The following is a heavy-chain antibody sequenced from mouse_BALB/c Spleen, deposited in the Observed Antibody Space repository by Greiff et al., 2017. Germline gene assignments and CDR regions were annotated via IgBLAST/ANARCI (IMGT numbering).Heavy chain of an antibody. CDR1: GFSLTSYG. CDR2: IWSGGST. V-gene: IGHV2-2*02. CDR3: ARNLGGIGFAY. Sequence: VQLQQSGPGLVQPSQSLSITCTVSGFSLTSYGVHWVRQSPGKGLEWLGVIWSGGSTDYNAAFISRLSISKDNSKSQVFFKMNSLQANDTAIYYCARNLGGIGFAYWGQGTLVTVSA. J-gene: IGHJ3*01. D-gene: IGHD2-12*01.